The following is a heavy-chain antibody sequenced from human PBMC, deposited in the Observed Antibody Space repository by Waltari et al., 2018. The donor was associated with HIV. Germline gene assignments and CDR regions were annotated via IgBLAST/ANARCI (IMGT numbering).Heavy chain of an antibody. CDR2: INHSGST. CDR1: GGSLSGYY. Sequence: QVQLQQWGAGLLKPSETLSLTCAVYGGSLSGYYWTWNRQPPGKGLEWIGEINHSGSTNYNPSLKSRVTILVDTSKNQFSLKLTSVAAADTAVYYCASRGSCSGGTCYSLLDAFDIWGQGTMVTVSS. V-gene: IGHV4-34*01. CDR3: ASRGSCSGGTCYSLLDAFDI. D-gene: IGHD2-15*01. J-gene: IGHJ3*02.